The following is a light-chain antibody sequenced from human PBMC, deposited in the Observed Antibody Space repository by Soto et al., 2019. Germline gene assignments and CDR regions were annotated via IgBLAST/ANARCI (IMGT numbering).Light chain of an antibody. CDR2: DAS. J-gene: IGKJ1*01. V-gene: IGKV1-5*01. CDR3: QHYNSYSEA. CDR1: QSISSW. Sequence: DIQMTQSPSTLSASVGARVTITCRASQSISSWLAWYQQKPGKAPKVLIFDASSLKSGVPSRFSGSGSGTEFTLTISSLQPDDFATYYCQHYNSYSEAFGQGTKVDIK.